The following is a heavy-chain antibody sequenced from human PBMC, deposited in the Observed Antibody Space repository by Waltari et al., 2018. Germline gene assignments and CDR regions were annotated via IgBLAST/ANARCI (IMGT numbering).Heavy chain of an antibody. CDR3: VRARLRYFDY. V-gene: IGHV3-74*01. J-gene: IGHJ4*02. D-gene: IGHD4-17*01. CDR2: INTDGRGS. CDR1: GFPFNNHW. Sequence: EVQLVESGGGLVQPGGSLRLSCAASGFPFNNHWMHWVRQAPGKGLLWVSRINTDGRGSSYADSVKGRFTISRDNAMNTLYLQMDSLRAEDTGVYYCVRARLRYFDYWGQGALVTVSS.